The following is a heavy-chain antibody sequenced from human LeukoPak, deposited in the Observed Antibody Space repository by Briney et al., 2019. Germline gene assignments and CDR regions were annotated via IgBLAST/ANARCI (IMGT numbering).Heavy chain of an antibody. V-gene: IGHV3-30*18. CDR1: GFTFSSYG. J-gene: IGHJ4*02. CDR3: AKDPKRPVIDDY. Sequence: GGSLRLSCAASGFTFSSYGMHWVRQAPGKGLEWVAVISYDGSNKYYADSVKGRFTISRDNSKNTLYLQMNSLRAEDTAVYYCAKDPKRPVIDDYWGQGTLVTVSS. CDR2: ISYDGSNK.